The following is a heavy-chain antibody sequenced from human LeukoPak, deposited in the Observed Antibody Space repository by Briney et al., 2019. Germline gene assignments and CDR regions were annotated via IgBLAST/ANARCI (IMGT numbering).Heavy chain of an antibody. CDR1: GYTFTSYG. D-gene: IGHD3-3*01. V-gene: IGHV1-18*01. J-gene: IGHJ4*02. Sequence: ASVKVSCKASGYTFTSYGISWVRQAPGQGLEWMGWISAYNGNTNYAQKFQGRVTMTRDTSISTAYMELSRLRSDDTAVYYCAKAVFGVVFGTLDYWGQGTLVTVSS. CDR2: ISAYNGNT. CDR3: AKAVFGVVFGTLDY.